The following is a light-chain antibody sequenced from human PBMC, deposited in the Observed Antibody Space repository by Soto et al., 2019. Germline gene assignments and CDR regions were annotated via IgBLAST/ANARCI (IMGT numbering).Light chain of an antibody. CDR3: AASDDRLDGVV. CDR1: SSNVGNNA. J-gene: IGLJ2*01. CDR2: YDD. V-gene: IGLV1-36*01. Sequence: QSVLTQPPSVSEAPRQRVTISCSGSSSNVGNNAVSWYQQFPGKAPKLLIYYDDVLPSGVSDRFSGSKSGTSASLAISGLQSEDEADYHCAASDDRLDGVVFGGGTKVTDL.